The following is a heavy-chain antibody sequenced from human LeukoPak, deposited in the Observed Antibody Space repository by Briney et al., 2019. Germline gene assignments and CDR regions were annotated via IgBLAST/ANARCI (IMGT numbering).Heavy chain of an antibody. CDR3: VGFFYGEAKN. CDR1: GGSIRSSSYH. Sequence: PSETLSLTCTVSGGSIRSSSYHWGWIRQPPGKGLEWIGSAYHSGSTSHNPSLRSRVTISVDTSKNQFSLNLSSVTAADTAVYYCVGFFYGEAKNWGQGTLVSVSS. J-gene: IGHJ4*02. V-gene: IGHV4-39*01. CDR2: AYHSGST. D-gene: IGHD2/OR15-2a*01.